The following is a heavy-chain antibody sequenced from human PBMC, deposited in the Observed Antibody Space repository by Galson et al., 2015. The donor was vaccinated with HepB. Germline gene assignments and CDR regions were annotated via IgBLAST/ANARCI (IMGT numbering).Heavy chain of an antibody. CDR3: ARVPSSWYENYFDY. CDR2: ISGSGGST. CDR1: GFTFSSYA. J-gene: IGHJ4*02. D-gene: IGHD6-13*01. V-gene: IGHV3-23*01. Sequence: SLRLSCAASGFTFSSYAMSWVRQAPGKGLEWVSAISGSGGSTYYADSVKGRFTISRDNSKNTLYLQMNSLRAEDTAVYYCARVPSSWYENYFDYWGQGTLVTVSS.